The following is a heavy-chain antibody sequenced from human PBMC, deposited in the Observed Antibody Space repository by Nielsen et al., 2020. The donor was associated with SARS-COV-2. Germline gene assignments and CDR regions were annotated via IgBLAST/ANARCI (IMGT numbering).Heavy chain of an antibody. V-gene: IGHV3-11*01. CDR2: ISSSGSTI. D-gene: IGHD3-16*01. CDR3: ARDLAGATLDY. CDR1: GFTFSDYY. Sequence: GESLKISCAASGFTFSDYYMSWIRQAPGKGLEWVSYISSSGSTIYYADSVKGRFTISRDNAKNSLYLQMNSLRAEDTAVYYCARDLAGATLDYWGQGTLVTVSS. J-gene: IGHJ4*02.